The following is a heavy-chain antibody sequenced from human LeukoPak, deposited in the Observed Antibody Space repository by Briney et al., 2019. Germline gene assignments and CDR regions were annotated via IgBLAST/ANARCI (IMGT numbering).Heavy chain of an antibody. D-gene: IGHD6-19*01. J-gene: IGHJ4*02. Sequence: GASVKVSCKISEYSLSNLSIHWVREAPGEGLEWMGGFDSENNKMVYSQKFQGRVTMTEDTSADTAYMELTSLRSEDTAVYFCATDRVYRSSGRSWGFFDYRGQGTLVIVSS. CDR2: FDSENNKM. V-gene: IGHV1-24*01. CDR1: EYSLSNLS. CDR3: ATDRVYRSSGRSWGFFDY.